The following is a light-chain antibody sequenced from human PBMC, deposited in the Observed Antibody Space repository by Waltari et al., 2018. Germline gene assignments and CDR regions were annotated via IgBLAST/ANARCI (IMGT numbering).Light chain of an antibody. CDR3: QQYDNNRT. Sequence: DIQMTQSPSTLSASVGDRVTITCRASQSVRNWLAWYQQKPGKAPRLLSYQESTLENGVPSRFSGSGSGTEFTLTISGLQPDDFATYYCQQYDNNRTFGQGTKVEIK. CDR2: QES. J-gene: IGKJ1*01. V-gene: IGKV1-5*03. CDR1: QSVRNW.